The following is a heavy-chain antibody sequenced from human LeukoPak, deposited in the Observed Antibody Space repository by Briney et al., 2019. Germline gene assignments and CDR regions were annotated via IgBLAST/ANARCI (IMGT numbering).Heavy chain of an antibody. Sequence: ASVKVSCKASGYTFTGYYMHWVRQAPGQGLEWMGLINPNGDTNYAQKFQGRVTMTRDTSTSTVYMELSSLRSEDTAVYYCARAAGDTYGYRYYSDYWGQGTLVSVSS. V-gene: IGHV1-46*01. D-gene: IGHD5-18*01. CDR1: GYTFTGYY. CDR3: ARAAGDTYGYRYYSDY. CDR2: INPNGDT. J-gene: IGHJ4*02.